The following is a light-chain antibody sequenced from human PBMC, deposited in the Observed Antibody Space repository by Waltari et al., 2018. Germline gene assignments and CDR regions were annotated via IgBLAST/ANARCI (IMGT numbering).Light chain of an antibody. CDR1: QGIGNN. J-gene: IGKJ2*03. CDR2: RAA. CDR3: QQGYIYPYS. Sequence: DIQMTKSPSSRYASVGETVTSTCQARQGIGNNSNWYKQKPGKAPKLLIYRAASLQSGIPSPFSGSGSRTDFTLSISSLQPEDFATYYCQQGYIYPYSFGRGTKLEIK. V-gene: IGKV1-16*01.